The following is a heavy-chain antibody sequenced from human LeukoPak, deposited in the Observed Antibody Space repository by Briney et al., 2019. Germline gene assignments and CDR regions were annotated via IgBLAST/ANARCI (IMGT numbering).Heavy chain of an antibody. V-gene: IGHV5-51*01. Sequence: GESLKISCKGSGYSFTSYWIGWVRQMPGEGLEWMGIIYPGDSDTRYSPSFQGQVTISADKSISTAYLQWSSLKASDTAMYYCAAGLAYCGGDCYSDYWGQGTLVTVSS. CDR3: AAGLAYCGGDCYSDY. J-gene: IGHJ4*02. D-gene: IGHD2-21*02. CDR1: GYSFTSYW. CDR2: IYPGDSDT.